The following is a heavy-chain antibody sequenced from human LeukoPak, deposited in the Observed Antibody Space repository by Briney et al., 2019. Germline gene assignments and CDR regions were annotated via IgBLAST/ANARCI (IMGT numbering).Heavy chain of an antibody. J-gene: IGHJ4*02. CDR3: ATTYSSSWYYPFDY. CDR2: IILILGIA. V-gene: IGHV1-69*04. D-gene: IGHD6-13*01. CDR1: GYTFTSYG. Sequence: AASVKVSCKASGYTFTSYGICWVRQAPGQGLEWMGRIILILGIANYAQKFQGRVTITADKSTSTAYIELSSLRSEDTAVYYCATTYSSSWYYPFDYWGQGTLVTVSS.